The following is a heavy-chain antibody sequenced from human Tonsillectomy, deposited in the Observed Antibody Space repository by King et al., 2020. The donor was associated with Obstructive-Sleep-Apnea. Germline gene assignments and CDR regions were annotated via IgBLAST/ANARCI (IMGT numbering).Heavy chain of an antibody. D-gene: IGHD3-22*01. Sequence: VQLVESGGGLVQPGRSLRLSCAASGFTVDDYAMHWVRQAPGKGLEWVSGISWNSGNIGYAGSVKGRFTISRDNAKNSLYLQMNSLRAEDTALYYCARHYESSGYYENWYFDLWGRGTLVTVSS. J-gene: IGHJ2*01. CDR1: GFTVDDYA. CDR2: ISWNSGNI. CDR3: ARHYESSGYYENWYFDL. V-gene: IGHV3-9*01.